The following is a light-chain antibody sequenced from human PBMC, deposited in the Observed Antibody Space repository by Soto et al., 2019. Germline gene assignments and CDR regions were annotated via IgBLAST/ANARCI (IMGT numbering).Light chain of an antibody. Sequence: EIVITPSPATMSVSPGESATLSCRASQSVSSNLAWYQQKPGQAPRLLIYGASTRATGIPARFSGSGSGTEFTLTISSLQSEDFAVYYCQHKRTVGQGTKGDIK. V-gene: IGKV3-15*01. CDR3: QHKRT. CDR2: GAS. CDR1: QSVSSN. J-gene: IGKJ1*01.